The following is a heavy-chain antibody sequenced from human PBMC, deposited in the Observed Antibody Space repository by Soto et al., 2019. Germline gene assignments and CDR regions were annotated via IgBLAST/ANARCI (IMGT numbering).Heavy chain of an antibody. J-gene: IGHJ4*02. Sequence: SETLSLTCTVSGGSISSYYWSWIRQPPGKGLEWIGYIYYSGSTNYNPSLKSRITISVDTSKNQFSLKLSSVTAADTAVYYCARDGDYGDFHDYWGQGTLVTVSS. V-gene: IGHV4-59*01. CDR2: IYYSGST. CDR3: ARDGDYGDFHDY. D-gene: IGHD4-17*01. CDR1: GGSISSYY.